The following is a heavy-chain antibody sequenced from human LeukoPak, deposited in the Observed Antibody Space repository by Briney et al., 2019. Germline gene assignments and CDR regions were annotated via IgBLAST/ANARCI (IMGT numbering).Heavy chain of an antibody. CDR3: ARHLSGVTGYTYGRGIDY. CDR2: ISYDGSNK. D-gene: IGHD5-18*01. V-gene: IGHV3-30*04. CDR1: GFTFSSYA. Sequence: GGSLRLSCAASGFTFSSYAMHWVRQAPGKGLEWVAVISYDGSNKYYADSVKGRFTISRDNSKNTLYVQMNSLRAEDTAVYYCARHLSGVTGYTYGRGIDYWGQGSLVTVSS. J-gene: IGHJ4*02.